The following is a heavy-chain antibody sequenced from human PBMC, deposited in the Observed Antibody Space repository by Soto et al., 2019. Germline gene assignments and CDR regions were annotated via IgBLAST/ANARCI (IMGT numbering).Heavy chain of an antibody. Sequence: ASVKVSCKASGYTFTSYGISWVRQAPGQGLEWMGWISAYNGNTNYAQKLQGRVTMTTDTSTSTAYMELRSLRSGDTAVYYCARDSYDFWSGYYAYYYYYGMDVWGQGTTVTVSS. CDR3: ARDSYDFWSGYYAYYYYYGMDV. CDR1: GYTFTSYG. D-gene: IGHD3-3*01. CDR2: ISAYNGNT. V-gene: IGHV1-18*01. J-gene: IGHJ6*02.